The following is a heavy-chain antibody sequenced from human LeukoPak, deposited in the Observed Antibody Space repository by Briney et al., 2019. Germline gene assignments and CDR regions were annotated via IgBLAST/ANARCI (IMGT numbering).Heavy chain of an antibody. CDR2: ISAYNGNT. V-gene: IGHV1-18*01. CDR1: GYTFTSYG. CDR3: ARDRITIETRAFDI. J-gene: IGHJ3*02. Sequence: AASVKVSCKASGYTFTSYGISWVRQAPGQGLEWMGWISAYNGNTNYAQKLQGRVTMTTDTSTSTAYMELRSLRSDDTAVYYCARDRITIETRAFDIWGQGTMVTVSS. D-gene: IGHD3-3*01.